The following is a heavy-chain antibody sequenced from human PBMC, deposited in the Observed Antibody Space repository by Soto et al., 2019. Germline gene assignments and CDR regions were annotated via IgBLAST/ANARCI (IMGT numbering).Heavy chain of an antibody. CDR1: GFTFSDHY. V-gene: IGHV3-72*01. CDR2: TRNKANSYTT. J-gene: IGHJ4*02. CDR3: ARAKIAAAGPYDY. D-gene: IGHD6-13*01. Sequence: GGSLRLSCAASGFTFSDHYMDWVRQAPGKGLEWVGRTRNKANSYTTEYAASVKGRFTISRDDSKNSLYLQMNSLKTDDTAVYYCARAKIAAAGPYDYWGQGTLVTVSS.